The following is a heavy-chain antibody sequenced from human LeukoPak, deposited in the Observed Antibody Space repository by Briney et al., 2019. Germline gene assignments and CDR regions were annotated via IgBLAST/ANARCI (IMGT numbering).Heavy chain of an antibody. CDR2: INHSGST. J-gene: IGHJ3*02. D-gene: IGHD1-1*01. CDR3: ARQRRTRGAFDI. Sequence: SETLSLTCAVYGGSFSGYYWSWIRQPPGKGLEWIGAINHSGSTNYNPSFKSRVTISVDTSKNQFSLKLSSVTAADTAVYYCARQRRTRGAFDIWGQGTMVTVSS. V-gene: IGHV4-34*01. CDR1: GGSFSGYY.